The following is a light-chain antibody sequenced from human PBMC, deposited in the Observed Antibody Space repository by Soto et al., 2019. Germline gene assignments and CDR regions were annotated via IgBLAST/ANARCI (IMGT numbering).Light chain of an antibody. CDR3: QVWDSSTVL. Sequence: SYELSQPLSVSVALGQTARITCGGNNIGSKNVHWYQQKPGQAPVQVIYRNNKRPSGIPERFSGSNSGNTATLTISRVQAGDEADYFCQVWDSSTVLFGGGTKLTVL. J-gene: IGLJ2*01. CDR2: RNN. V-gene: IGLV3-9*01. CDR1: NIGSKN.